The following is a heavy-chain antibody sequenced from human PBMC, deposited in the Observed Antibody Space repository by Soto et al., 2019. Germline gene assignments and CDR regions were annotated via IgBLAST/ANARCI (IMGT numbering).Heavy chain of an antibody. J-gene: IGHJ4*02. CDR2: ISHSGST. Sequence: SETLSLTCAVYGGSFSGYYWSWIRQPPGKGLEWIGEISHSGSTNYNPSLKSRVTISVDTSKNQFSLKLSSVTAADTAVYYCARAQYYDFWSGSPFDYWGQGTLVTVSS. CDR1: GGSFSGYY. D-gene: IGHD3-3*01. V-gene: IGHV4-34*01. CDR3: ARAQYYDFWSGSPFDY.